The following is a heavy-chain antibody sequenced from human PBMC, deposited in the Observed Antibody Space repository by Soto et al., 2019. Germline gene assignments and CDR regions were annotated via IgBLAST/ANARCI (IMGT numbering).Heavy chain of an antibody. CDR3: ARVLGYCSSTSCYMGGDYYYGMDV. CDR1: GGTFSSYA. V-gene: IGHV1-69*13. J-gene: IGHJ6*02. Sequence: SVKVSCKASGGTFSSYAISWVRQAPGQGLEWMGGIIPIFGTANYAQKFQGRVTITADESTSTAYMELSSLGSEDTAVYYCARVLGYCSSTSCYMGGDYYYGMDVWGQGITVTVSS. CDR2: IIPIFGTA. D-gene: IGHD2-2*02.